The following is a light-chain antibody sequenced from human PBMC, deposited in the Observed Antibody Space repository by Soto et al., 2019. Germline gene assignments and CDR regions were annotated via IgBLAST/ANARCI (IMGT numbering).Light chain of an antibody. CDR3: SSYISSSTLVV. CDR1: SSDVGAYNY. CDR2: DVS. V-gene: IGLV2-14*01. Sequence: QSALTQPASVSGSPGQSITISCTGTSSDVGAYNYVSWYQQHPRKAPKLMIYDVSNRPSGVSNRFSGSKSGNTASLSISGLQAEDEADYYCSSYISSSTLVVFGGGTKLTVL. J-gene: IGLJ2*01.